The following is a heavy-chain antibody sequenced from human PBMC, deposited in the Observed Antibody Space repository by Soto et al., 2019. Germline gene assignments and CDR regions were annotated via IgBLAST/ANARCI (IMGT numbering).Heavy chain of an antibody. Sequence: QVQLQESGPGLVKPSETLSLTCTVSGGSVSSGSYYWSWIRQPPGKGLEWIGYIYYSGSTNYNPSLKSRVTISVDTSKNQFSLKLSSVTAADTAVYYCARSGGSRYWDDYCGQGTLVTVSS. J-gene: IGHJ4*02. CDR1: GGSVSSGSYY. CDR2: IYYSGST. D-gene: IGHD2-15*01. CDR3: ARSGGSRYWDDY. V-gene: IGHV4-61*01.